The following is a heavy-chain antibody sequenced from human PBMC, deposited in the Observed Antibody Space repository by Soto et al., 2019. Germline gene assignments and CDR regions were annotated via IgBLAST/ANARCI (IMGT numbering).Heavy chain of an antibody. CDR2: IYYGGTT. CDR1: GSSISSYY. CDR3: ARLGADYQSREP. J-gene: IGHJ5*02. Sequence: SETLSLTCTVSGSSISSYYWSWIRQPPGKGLEWVGYIYYGGTTSYNPSLQSRVTISLETSKSQFSLRLSSVTAADTAVYYCARLGADYQSREPWGPGTLLTGSS. V-gene: IGHV4-59*08. D-gene: IGHD2-21*01.